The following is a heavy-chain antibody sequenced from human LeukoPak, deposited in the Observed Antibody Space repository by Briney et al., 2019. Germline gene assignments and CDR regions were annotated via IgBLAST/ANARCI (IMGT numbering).Heavy chain of an antibody. CDR3: ARSSGVFSFDY. Sequence: ASVKVSCKASGYTFTSYDINWVRQATGQGLEWMGWMNPNSGNTGYAQKFQGRVTITRNTSISTAYMELSRLRSDDTAVYYCARSSGVFSFDYWGQGTLVTVSS. J-gene: IGHJ4*02. V-gene: IGHV1-8*03. CDR2: MNPNSGNT. D-gene: IGHD6-25*01. CDR1: GYTFTSYD.